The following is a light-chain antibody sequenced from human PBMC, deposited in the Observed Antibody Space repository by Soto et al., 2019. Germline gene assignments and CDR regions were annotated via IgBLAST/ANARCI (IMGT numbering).Light chain of an antibody. CDR3: QQYNTYS. V-gene: IGKV1-5*03. Sequence: DIQMTQSPSTLSASVGDRVSITCRASQSLTSWLAWYQQKPGKAPKLLIYKTSTLESGVPSRFSGSGSGTEFTLTISNLQPDDFATYCCQQYNTYSFGQGTKLEIK. J-gene: IGKJ2*01. CDR1: QSLTSW. CDR2: KTS.